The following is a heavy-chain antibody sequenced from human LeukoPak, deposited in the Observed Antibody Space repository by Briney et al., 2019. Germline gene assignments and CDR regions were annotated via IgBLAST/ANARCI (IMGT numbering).Heavy chain of an antibody. CDR2: TSSDLNVK. J-gene: IGHJ4*02. D-gene: IGHD3-10*01. V-gene: IGHV3-30-3*01. Sequence: GGSLRLSCAASGFTFRNYVIHWVRQAPGKGLEWVAVTSSDLNVKLYADSVKGRLTISRDNSRSTLYLQMNSLRPEDTAIYYCAREGYYGSGSPPSLYFDYWGQGTLVTVSS. CDR1: GFTFRNYV. CDR3: AREGYYGSGSPPSLYFDY.